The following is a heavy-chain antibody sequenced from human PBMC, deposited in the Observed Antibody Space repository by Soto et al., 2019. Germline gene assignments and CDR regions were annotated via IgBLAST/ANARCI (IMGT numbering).Heavy chain of an antibody. Sequence: SETLSLCYTVSGGSISSSSYSWSWMRQPPGKGLEGIGEIDHSGSTNYNPSLKSRVIISVDTSKNQFSLKLNSVTAADTAAYYCARAPSTGWKAYFDYWGQGTLVTVSS. CDR2: IDHSGST. J-gene: IGHJ4*02. CDR1: GGSISSSSYS. D-gene: IGHD6-19*01. V-gene: IGHV4-39*07. CDR3: ARAPSTGWKAYFDY.